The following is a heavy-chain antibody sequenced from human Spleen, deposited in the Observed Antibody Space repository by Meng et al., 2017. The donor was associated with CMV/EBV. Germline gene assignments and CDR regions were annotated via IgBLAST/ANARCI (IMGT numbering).Heavy chain of an antibody. Sequence: CKATGNTFTRYYMHWVRQAPGQGLEWMGIINPSGGSTSYAQKFQGRVTMTRDTSTSTVYMELSSLRSEDTAVYYCAREDIVGATTLDYWGQGTLVTVSS. CDR1: GNTFTRYY. CDR3: AREDIVGATTLDY. CDR2: INPSGGST. J-gene: IGHJ4*02. V-gene: IGHV1-46*01. D-gene: IGHD1-26*01.